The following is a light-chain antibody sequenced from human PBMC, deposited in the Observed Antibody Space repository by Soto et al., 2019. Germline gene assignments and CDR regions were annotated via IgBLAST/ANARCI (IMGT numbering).Light chain of an antibody. Sequence: DIPMTQSPSTLSASLGDRVTISCRASQSISSWLAWYQQKPGRAPERLIDSTSSLQSGVPSRFSGSGAGKEFSLTISSLQPEDFATYYWLQHNTYPRTFGQGTKVDI. CDR1: QSISSW. V-gene: IGKV1-5*01. J-gene: IGKJ1*01. CDR3: LQHNTYPRT. CDR2: STS.